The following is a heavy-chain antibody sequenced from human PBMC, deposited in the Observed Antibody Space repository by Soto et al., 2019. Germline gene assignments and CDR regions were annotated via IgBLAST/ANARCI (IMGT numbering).Heavy chain of an antibody. Sequence: GGSLRLSCAASGFTFSSYAMHWVRQAPGKGLEWVAVISYDGSNKYYADSVKGRFTISRDNSKNTLSLQMNSLRAEDTAVYYCGKLRSFNVAAGFDSWGQGTLVTVSS. V-gene: IGHV3-30-3*02. CDR2: ISYDGSNK. D-gene: IGHD6-13*01. CDR1: GFTFSSYA. CDR3: GKLRSFNVAAGFDS. J-gene: IGHJ4*02.